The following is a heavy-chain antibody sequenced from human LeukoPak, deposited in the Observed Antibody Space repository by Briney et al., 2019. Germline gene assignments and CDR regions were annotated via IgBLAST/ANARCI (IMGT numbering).Heavy chain of an antibody. CDR2: ISAYNGNT. CDR3: ARDLSSSYYYVFDY. D-gene: IGHD3-22*01. Sequence: ASVKVSCKASGYTFTSLGISWVRQAPGQGLEWMGWISAYNGNTIYAQMLQGRVTMTTDTSTSTAYMELRSLRSDDTAVYYCARDLSSSYYYVFDYWGQGTLVTVSS. V-gene: IGHV1-18*01. J-gene: IGHJ4*02. CDR1: GYTFTSLG.